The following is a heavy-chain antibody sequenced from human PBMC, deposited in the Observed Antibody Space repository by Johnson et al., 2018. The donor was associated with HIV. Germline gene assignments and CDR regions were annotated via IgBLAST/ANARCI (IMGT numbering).Heavy chain of an antibody. V-gene: IGHV3-33*01. CDR1: GFTFSSYG. Sequence: QVQLVESGGGVVQPGGSLRLSCAASGFTFSSYGMHWVRQAPGKGLEWVAFIWYDDSNEYYGESVKGRFTISRDNSKNTLYLQMSSLRAEDTAVYYCARVSLPPSYAFDFWGQGTMVTVSS. J-gene: IGHJ3*01. CDR3: ARVSLPPSYAFDF. CDR2: IWYDDSNE.